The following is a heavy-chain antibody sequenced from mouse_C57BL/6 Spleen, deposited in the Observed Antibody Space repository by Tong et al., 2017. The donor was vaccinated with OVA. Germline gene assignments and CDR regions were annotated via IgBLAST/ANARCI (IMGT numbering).Heavy chain of an antibody. D-gene: IGHD2-4*01. CDR1: GFTFSSYA. CDR2: ISDGGSYT. V-gene: IGHV5-4*01. CDR3: ARAMITTGGYAMDY. J-gene: IGHJ4*01. Sequence: EVQLQESGGGLVKPGGSLKLSCAASGFTFSSYAMSWVRQTPEKRLEWVATISDGGSYTYYPDNVKGRFTISRDNAKNNLYLQMSHLKSEDTAMYYCARAMITTGGYAMDYWGQGTSVTVSS.